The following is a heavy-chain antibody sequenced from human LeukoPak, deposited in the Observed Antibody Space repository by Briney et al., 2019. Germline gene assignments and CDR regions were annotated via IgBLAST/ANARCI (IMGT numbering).Heavy chain of an antibody. D-gene: IGHD4-17*01. CDR3: ARGATVTTGLYYFDY. CDR2: INPNSGGT. CDR1: GYTFTGYY. V-gene: IGHV1-2*02. J-gene: IGHJ4*02. Sequence: EASVKVSCKASGYTFTGYYMHWVRQAPGQGLEWMGWINPNSGGTNYAQKFQGRVTMTRDTSISTAYTELSRLRSDDTAVYYCARGATVTTGLYYFDYWGQGTLVTVSS.